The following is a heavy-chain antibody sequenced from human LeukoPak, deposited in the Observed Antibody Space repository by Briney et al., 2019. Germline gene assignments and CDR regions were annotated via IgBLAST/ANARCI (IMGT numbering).Heavy chain of an antibody. CDR2: IYYSGST. CDR1: GGSISSSSYY. CDR3: ARRNFDWLERAFDI. J-gene: IGHJ3*02. V-gene: IGHV4-39*01. Sequence: PSETLSLTCTVSGGSISSSSYYWGWIRQPQGKGLEWIGSIYYSGSTYYNPSLKSRVTISVDTSKNQFSLKLSSVTAADTAVYYCARRNFDWLERAFDIWGQGTMVTVSS. D-gene: IGHD3-9*01.